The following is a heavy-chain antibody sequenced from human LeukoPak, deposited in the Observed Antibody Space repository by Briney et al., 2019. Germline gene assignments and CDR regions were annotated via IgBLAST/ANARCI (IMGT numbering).Heavy chain of an antibody. V-gene: IGHV1-69*13. D-gene: IGHD2-2*01. Sequence: SAKVSCKASGGTFSSYAISWVRQAPGQGLEWMGGIIPIFGTANYAQKFQGRVTITADESTSTAYMELSSLRSEDTAVYYCARVKRGYCSSTSCSSWFDPWGQGTLVTVSS. CDR3: ARVKRGYCSSTSCSSWFDP. CDR1: GGTFSSYA. J-gene: IGHJ5*02. CDR2: IIPIFGTA.